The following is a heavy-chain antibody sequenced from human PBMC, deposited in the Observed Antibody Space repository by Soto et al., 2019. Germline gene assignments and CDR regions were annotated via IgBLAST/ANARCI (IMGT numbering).Heavy chain of an antibody. CDR1: GDSVTSGTYY. J-gene: IGHJ4*02. CDR3: ARGLDYVGFDY. D-gene: IGHD4-17*01. CDR2: IYYRGST. V-gene: IGHV4-61*01. Sequence: SETLSLTCIVSGDSVTSGTYYWSWIRQPPGKGLEWIGYIYYRGSTNYNPSLKSRVTISIDTSRNQFSLKLNSVTAADPALYYCARGLDYVGFDYWGQGTLVTVSS.